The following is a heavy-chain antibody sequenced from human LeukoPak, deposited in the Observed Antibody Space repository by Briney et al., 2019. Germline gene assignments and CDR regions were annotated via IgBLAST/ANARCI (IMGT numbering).Heavy chain of an antibody. CDR1: GFTFSSYA. CDR2: ISYDGSNK. CDR3: ARSGYGLDYFDY. V-gene: IGHV3-30-3*01. J-gene: IGHJ4*02. D-gene: IGHD3-22*01. Sequence: GGSLRLSCAVSGFTFSSYAMHWVRQAPGKGLEWVAVISYDGSNKYYADSVKGRFTISRDNSKNTLYLQMNSLRAEDTAVYYCARSGYGLDYFDYWGQGTLVTVSS.